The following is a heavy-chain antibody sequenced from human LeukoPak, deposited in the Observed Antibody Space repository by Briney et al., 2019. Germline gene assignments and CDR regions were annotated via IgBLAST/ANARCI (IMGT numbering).Heavy chain of an antibody. Sequence: PSETLSLTCAVSGGSFSGYYWSWIRQPPGKGLEWIGEINHSGSTNYNPSLKSRVTISVDTSKNQFSLKLSSVAAADTAVYYCARGPRVFDYWGQGTLVTVSS. J-gene: IGHJ4*02. D-gene: IGHD6-13*01. CDR2: INHSGST. CDR1: GGSFSGYY. CDR3: ARGPRVFDY. V-gene: IGHV4-34*01.